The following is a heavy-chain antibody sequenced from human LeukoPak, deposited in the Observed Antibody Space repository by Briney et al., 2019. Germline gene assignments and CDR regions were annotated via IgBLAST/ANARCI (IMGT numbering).Heavy chain of an antibody. D-gene: IGHD6-19*01. CDR2: TYYRSKWYN. J-gene: IGHJ4*02. Sequence: SQTLSLTCVVSGDSVSSKNGAWNWIRQSPSRGLEWLGRTYYRSKWYNDYAESMEGRMTISQDTSKNQYTLHLNSVTPDDTAVYYCARDFGTTGWHTFDYWGQGTLVTVSS. V-gene: IGHV6-1*01. CDR3: ARDFGTTGWHTFDY. CDR1: GDSVSSKNGA.